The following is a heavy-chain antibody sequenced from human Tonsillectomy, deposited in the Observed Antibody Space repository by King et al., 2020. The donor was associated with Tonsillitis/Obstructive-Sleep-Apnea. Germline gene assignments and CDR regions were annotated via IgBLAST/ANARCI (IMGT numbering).Heavy chain of an antibody. CDR3: ARGTKTGDFDY. CDR2: INHSGST. D-gene: IGHD7-27*01. CDR1: GGSFSGYY. J-gene: IGHJ4*02. Sequence: VQLPQWGAGLLKPSETLSLTCAVYGGSFSGYYWSWIRQPPGKGLEWIGEINHSGSTTYNPSLKSRVTISVDTSKNQFSLKLSSVTAADTAVYYCARGTKTGDFDYWGQGTLVTVSS. V-gene: IGHV4-34*01.